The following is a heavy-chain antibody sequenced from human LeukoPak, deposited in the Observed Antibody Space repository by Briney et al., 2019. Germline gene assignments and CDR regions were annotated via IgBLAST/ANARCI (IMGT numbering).Heavy chain of an antibody. V-gene: IGHV1-18*04. J-gene: IGHJ4*02. Sequence: GASVKVSCKASGYTFTSYYMHWVRQAPGQGLEWMGWISAYNANTNYAQNLQGRVTMTTDTSTTTAYMDLRSLRSDDTAVYYCARVGLLWFGESFDYWGQGTLVTVSS. CDR2: ISAYNANT. CDR3: ARVGLLWFGESFDY. CDR1: GYTFTSYY. D-gene: IGHD3-10*01.